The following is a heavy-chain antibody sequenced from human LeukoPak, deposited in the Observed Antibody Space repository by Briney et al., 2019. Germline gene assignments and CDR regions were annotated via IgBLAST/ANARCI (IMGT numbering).Heavy chain of an antibody. Sequence: PGGSLRLPCAASGFTFYNYAMSWVRQAPGKGLEWVSGISASGGSTHYADSVKGRFTISRDNSKNTLYLQMNSLRAEDTAVYYCAKDRPPSLYGTGPWDSWGQGTLVTVSS. J-gene: IGHJ4*02. CDR3: AKDRPPSLYGTGPWDS. CDR2: ISASGGST. CDR1: GFTFYNYA. V-gene: IGHV3-23*01. D-gene: IGHD3-10*01.